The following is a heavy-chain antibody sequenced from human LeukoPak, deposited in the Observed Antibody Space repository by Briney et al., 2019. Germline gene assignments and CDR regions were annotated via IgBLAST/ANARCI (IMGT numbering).Heavy chain of an antibody. Sequence: SETLSLTCTVSGGSISYYYWSWIRQRPGKGLEWIGYIYYSGSTNYNPSLKSRVTISGDTSKNQFSLKLSSVTAADTAVYYCAREAHRGAFDIWGQGTMVTLSS. V-gene: IGHV4-59*01. CDR1: GGSISYYY. CDR3: AREAHRGAFDI. J-gene: IGHJ3*02. CDR2: IYYSGST.